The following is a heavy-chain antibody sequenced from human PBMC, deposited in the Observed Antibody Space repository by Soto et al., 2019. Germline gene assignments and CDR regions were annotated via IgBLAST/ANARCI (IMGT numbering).Heavy chain of an antibody. CDR2: IIPIFGTA. J-gene: IGHJ6*02. Sequence: QVQLVQSGAEVKKPGSSVKVSCKASGGTFSSYAISWVRQAPGQGLEWMGGIIPIFGTANYAQKFQGRVTITADESTSTAYMELSSLRSEDTAVYYCVRSRGSTSCYGSTTRCFFPPEELNPTNYYYYGMDVWGQGTTVTVSS. V-gene: IGHV1-69*01. D-gene: IGHD2-2*01. CDR1: GGTFSSYA. CDR3: VRSRGSTSCYGSTTRCFFPPEELNPTNYYYYGMDV.